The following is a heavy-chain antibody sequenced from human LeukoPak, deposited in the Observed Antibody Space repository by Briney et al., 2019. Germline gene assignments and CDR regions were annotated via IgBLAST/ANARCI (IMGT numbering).Heavy chain of an antibody. CDR3: TRMTTGHDY. D-gene: IGHD4-17*01. Sequence: SETLSLTCAVSGVSFNDYYWSWVRQTPGKGLEWIGEINHSGYTNDSPSLKGRVTLSIDTSRKQFSLNLRSVTVADSGIYYCTRMTTGHDYWGQGTLVTVSS. CDR1: GVSFNDYY. J-gene: IGHJ4*02. CDR2: INHSGYT. V-gene: IGHV4-34*01.